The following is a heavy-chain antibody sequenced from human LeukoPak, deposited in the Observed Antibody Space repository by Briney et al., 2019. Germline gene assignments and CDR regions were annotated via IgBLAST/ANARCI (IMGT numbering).Heavy chain of an antibody. J-gene: IGHJ4*02. CDR1: GGTFSSYA. CDR3: VVSGYCSSNSCYGEYFFDY. V-gene: IGHV1-8*02. CDR2: MNPNSGNT. Sequence: ASVKVSCKASGGTFSSYAINWVRQATGQGLEWMGWMNPNSGNTGYAQKFQGRITMTRNTSISTAYMELSSLRSEDTAVYYCVVSGYCSSNSCYGEYFFDYWGQGTLVTVSS. D-gene: IGHD2-2*01.